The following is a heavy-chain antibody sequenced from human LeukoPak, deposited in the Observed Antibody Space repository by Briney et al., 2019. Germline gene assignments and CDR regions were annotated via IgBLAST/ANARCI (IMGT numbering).Heavy chain of an antibody. CDR3: ASQIVGATSTAFFDY. V-gene: IGHV4-4*02. CDR1: GGSISSSNW. D-gene: IGHD1-26*01. CDR2: IYHSGST. J-gene: IGHJ4*02. Sequence: SETLSLTCAVSGGSISSSNWWSRVRQPPGKGLEWIGEIYHSGSTNYNPSLKSRVTISVDKSKNQFSLKLSSVTAADTAVYYCASQIVGATSTAFFDYWGQGTLVTVSS.